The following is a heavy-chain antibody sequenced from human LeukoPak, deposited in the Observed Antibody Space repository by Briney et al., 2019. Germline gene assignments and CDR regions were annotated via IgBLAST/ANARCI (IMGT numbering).Heavy chain of an antibody. V-gene: IGHV1-8*01. CDR2: MNPNSGNT. D-gene: IGHD6-19*01. Sequence: ASVKVSCKASGYTFTSYDINWVRQATGQGLEWMGWMNPNSGNTGYAQKFQGRVTMTRNTSISTAYMELSSLRSEDTAVYYCARGRYSSGWCVSNNWFDPWGQGTLVTVSS. CDR1: GYTFTSYD. J-gene: IGHJ5*02. CDR3: ARGRYSSGWCVSNNWFDP.